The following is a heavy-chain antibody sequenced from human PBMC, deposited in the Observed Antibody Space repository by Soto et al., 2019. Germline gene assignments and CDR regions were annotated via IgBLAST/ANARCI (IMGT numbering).Heavy chain of an antibody. V-gene: IGHV4-39*01. Sequence: QVQLQESGPGLVKPSETLSLTCTVSGDSISSSTYYWGWIRQPPGKGLEWIGSMFYSGNTYYNPSLKSRVTLSIDTSKNQFSLKLNSVTAADTAVYYCVSPAGYYDSSGYTLDYWGQGTLVTVSS. D-gene: IGHD3-22*01. J-gene: IGHJ4*02. CDR3: VSPAGYYDSSGYTLDY. CDR2: MFYSGNT. CDR1: GDSISSSTYY.